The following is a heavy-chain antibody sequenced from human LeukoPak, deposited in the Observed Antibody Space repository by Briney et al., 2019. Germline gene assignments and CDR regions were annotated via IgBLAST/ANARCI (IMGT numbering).Heavy chain of an antibody. V-gene: IGHV4-59*01. CDR2: LYPSGST. J-gene: IGHJ4*02. D-gene: IGHD1-26*01. Sequence: KPSETLCLTCSVSGGSINSGYWSWIRQPPGKGLEWIGLLYPSGSTNYNPSLKSRVTISVDTSRTQFSLKLSSMTAADTAVYYCAGGHYPLEYWGQGTLVTVSS. CDR3: AGGHYPLEY. CDR1: GGSINSGY.